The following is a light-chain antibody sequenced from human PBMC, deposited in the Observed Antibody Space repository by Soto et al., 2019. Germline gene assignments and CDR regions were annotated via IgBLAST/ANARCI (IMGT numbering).Light chain of an antibody. V-gene: IGLV2-14*01. Sequence: QSALTQPASVSGSPGQSITISCTGTSSDVGGYNHVSWYQQHPGKAPKLMIYDVSYRPSGVSNRFSGSKSGNTASLTISGLQAEDEADYYCSSCTTSNTVVFGGGTKLTVL. CDR3: SSCTTSNTVV. CDR1: SSDVGGYNH. J-gene: IGLJ2*01. CDR2: DVS.